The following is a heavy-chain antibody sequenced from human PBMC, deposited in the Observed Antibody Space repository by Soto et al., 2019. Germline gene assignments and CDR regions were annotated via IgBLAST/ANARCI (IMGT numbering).Heavy chain of an antibody. V-gene: IGHV4-39*01. Sequence: SETLSLTCAVSGGSISGSYYYWGWLRQSPGRGPEWIGSVFYTGFTSYNPSLESRVSVSVDTSKNQFSLKVSAVTAAVTAVYYCASSQKGYNWNYFDHWDQGALVTVSS. CDR3: ASSQKGYNWNYFDH. D-gene: IGHD1-20*01. CDR2: VFYTGFT. CDR1: GGSISGSYYY. J-gene: IGHJ4*02.